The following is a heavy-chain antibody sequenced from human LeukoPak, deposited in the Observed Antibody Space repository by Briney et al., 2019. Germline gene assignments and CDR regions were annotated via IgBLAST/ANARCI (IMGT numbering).Heavy chain of an antibody. CDR2: ISTSGSTT. V-gene: IGHV3-48*03. Sequence: GGSLRLSCAASGFTFSSYEMNWVRQAPGKGLEWVSYISTSGSTTYYADSVKGRFTISRDNAKKSLYLQMNSLRAEDTAVYYCARGRSSSWSSWFDPWGQGTLVTVSS. J-gene: IGHJ5*02. CDR3: ARGRSSSWSSWFDP. CDR1: GFTFSSYE. D-gene: IGHD6-13*01.